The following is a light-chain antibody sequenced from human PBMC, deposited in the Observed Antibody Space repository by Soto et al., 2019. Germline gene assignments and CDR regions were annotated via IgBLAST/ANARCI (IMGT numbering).Light chain of an antibody. CDR1: SSDVGGYNY. CDR3: SSYTNTSSV. Sequence: QSVLTQPASVSGSPGQSITISCTRTSSDVGGYNYVSWYQQHPGKAPKLMIYDVSNRPSGVSNRFSGSKSGNPASLTLPGLQAEDEAYYYCSSYTNTSSVFGGGTKLTVL. CDR2: DVS. V-gene: IGLV2-14*01. J-gene: IGLJ2*01.